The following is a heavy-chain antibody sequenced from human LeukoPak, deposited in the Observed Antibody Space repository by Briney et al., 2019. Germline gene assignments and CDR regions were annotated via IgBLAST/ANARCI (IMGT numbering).Heavy chain of an antibody. J-gene: IGHJ4*02. V-gene: IGHV1-18*04. CDR1: GYTFTSYY. Sequence: ASVKVSCKASGYTFTSYYMHWVRQAPGQGLEWMGWISAYNGNTNYAQKLQGRVTMTTDTSTSTAYMELRSLRSDDTAVYYCARDTYYYDSSGYLDYWGQGTPVTVSS. D-gene: IGHD3-22*01. CDR2: ISAYNGNT. CDR3: ARDTYYYDSSGYLDY.